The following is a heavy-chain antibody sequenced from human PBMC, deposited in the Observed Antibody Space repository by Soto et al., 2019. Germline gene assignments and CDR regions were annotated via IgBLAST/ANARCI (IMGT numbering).Heavy chain of an antibody. CDR3: AKDRGYCSSTSCYTGYYYYGMDV. CDR1: GFTFDDYA. V-gene: IGHV3-9*01. CDR2: ISWNSGSI. D-gene: IGHD2-2*02. Sequence: GGSLRLSCAASGFTFDDYAMHWVRQAPGKGLEWVSGISWNSGSIGHADSVKGRFTISRDNAKNSLYLQMNSLRAEDTALYYCAKDRGYCSSTSCYTGYYYYGMDVWGQGTTVTVSS. J-gene: IGHJ6*02.